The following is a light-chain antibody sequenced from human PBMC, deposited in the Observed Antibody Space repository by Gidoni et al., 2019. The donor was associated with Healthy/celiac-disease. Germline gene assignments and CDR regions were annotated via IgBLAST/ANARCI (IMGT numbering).Light chain of an antibody. Sequence: AIQLTQSPSSLSASVGDRVTITCRASQGISSALAWYHQKPGKAPKLLIYDASSLESGVPSRFSGSGSVTDFTLTISSLQPEDFATYYCQQFNNYPFFGGGTKVEIK. CDR1: QGISSA. J-gene: IGKJ4*01. CDR2: DAS. CDR3: QQFNNYPF. V-gene: IGKV1D-13*01.